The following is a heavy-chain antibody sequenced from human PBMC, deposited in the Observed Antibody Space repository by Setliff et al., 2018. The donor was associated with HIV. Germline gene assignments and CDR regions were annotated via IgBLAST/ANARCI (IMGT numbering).Heavy chain of an antibody. CDR2: IYYSGST. V-gene: IGHV4-31*03. D-gene: IGHD3-3*01. Sequence: PSETLSLTCTVSGDSVSSGGVYWSWIRQHPGKGLEWIGYIYYSGSTYLNPSLKSRVTILVDTSKNQFSLELTSVTAADTAVYYCARYVFGDVNWFDPWGQGILVTVSS. CDR1: GDSVSSGGVY. CDR3: ARYVFGDVNWFDP. J-gene: IGHJ5*02.